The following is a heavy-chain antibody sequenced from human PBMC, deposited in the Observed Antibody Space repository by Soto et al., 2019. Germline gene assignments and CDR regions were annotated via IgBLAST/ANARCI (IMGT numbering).Heavy chain of an antibody. D-gene: IGHD5-12*01. V-gene: IGHV4-28*01. Sequence: SETLSLTCAVSGYSISSSNWWGWIRQPPGKGLEWIGYIYYSGSTYYNPSLKSRVTMSVDTSKNQFSLKLSSVTAVDTAVYYCARTSLSGYEVHAFDIWGQGTMVTVSS. J-gene: IGHJ3*02. CDR2: IYYSGST. CDR1: GYSISSSNW. CDR3: ARTSLSGYEVHAFDI.